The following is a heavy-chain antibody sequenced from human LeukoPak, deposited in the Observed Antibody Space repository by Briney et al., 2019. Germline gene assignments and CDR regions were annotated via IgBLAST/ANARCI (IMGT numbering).Heavy chain of an antibody. J-gene: IGHJ6*02. CDR2: IKQDGSER. Sequence: GGSLRLSCEASGFSMSVYWMSWVRQAPGKGLEWVGNIKQDGSERNYVDSVKGRFTISRDNAKKSLYLQMNSLRAEDTAVYYCARDRDTAMVTPYYYGMDVWGQGTTVTVSS. V-gene: IGHV3-7*01. CDR3: ARDRDTAMVTPYYYGMDV. D-gene: IGHD5-18*01. CDR1: GFSMSVYW.